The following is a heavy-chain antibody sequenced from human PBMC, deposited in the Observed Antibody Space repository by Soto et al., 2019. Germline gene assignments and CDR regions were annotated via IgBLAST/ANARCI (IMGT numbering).Heavy chain of an antibody. V-gene: IGHV4-59*12. Sequence: SETLSLTCTVSGGSISSYYWSWIRQHPGKGMEWIGYIYYSESTYYNPSLKSRVTISVDTSKNQFSLKLSSVTAADTAVYYCARDRGYYYDSSGSKAHNWFDPWGQGTLVTVSS. CDR1: GGSISSYY. D-gene: IGHD3-22*01. J-gene: IGHJ5*02. CDR3: ARDRGYYYDSSGSKAHNWFDP. CDR2: IYYSEST.